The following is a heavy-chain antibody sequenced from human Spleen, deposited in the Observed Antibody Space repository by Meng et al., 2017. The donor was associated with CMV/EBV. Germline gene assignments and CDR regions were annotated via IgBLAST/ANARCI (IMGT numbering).Heavy chain of an antibody. CDR2: INPNTNVT. J-gene: IGHJ6*02. CDR1: GYTFTGYY. V-gene: IGHV1-2*02. Sequence: ASVKVSCKASGYTFTGYYMHWVRQAPGQGLEWMGWINPNTNVTNYARKFQGRVTMTRDTSISTAYMEVSRLRSDDTAVYYCARDVSWNPEWAYYGMDVWGQGTTVTVSS. CDR3: ARDVSWNPEWAYYGMDV. D-gene: IGHD1-1*01.